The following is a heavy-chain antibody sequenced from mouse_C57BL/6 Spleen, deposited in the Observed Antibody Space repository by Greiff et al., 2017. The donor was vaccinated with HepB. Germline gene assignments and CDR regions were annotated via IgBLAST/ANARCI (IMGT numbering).Heavy chain of an antibody. V-gene: IGHV1-7*01. D-gene: IGHD1-1*02. J-gene: IGHJ1*03. CDR1: GYTFTSYW. CDR3: AREDGDWYFDV. Sequence: QVHVKQSGAELAKPGASVKLSCKASGYTFTSYWMHWVKQRPGQGLEWIGYINPSSGYTKYNQKFKDKATLTADKSSSTAYMQLSSLTYEDSAVYYCAREDGDWYFDVWGTGTTVTVSS. CDR2: INPSSGYT.